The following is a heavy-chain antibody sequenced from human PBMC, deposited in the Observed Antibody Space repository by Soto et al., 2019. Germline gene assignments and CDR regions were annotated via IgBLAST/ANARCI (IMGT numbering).Heavy chain of an antibody. V-gene: IGHV3-48*02. Sequence: EVQLVESGGGLVQPGGSLRLSCAASGFTFSSYSMNWVRQAPGKGLEWVSYISSSSSTIYYADSVKGRFTISRDNAKNSLYLQMNSLRDEDTAVYYCARDSRLYYGDYEVDYWGQGTLVTVSS. D-gene: IGHD4-17*01. CDR1: GFTFSSYS. CDR3: ARDSRLYYGDYEVDY. J-gene: IGHJ4*02. CDR2: ISSSSSTI.